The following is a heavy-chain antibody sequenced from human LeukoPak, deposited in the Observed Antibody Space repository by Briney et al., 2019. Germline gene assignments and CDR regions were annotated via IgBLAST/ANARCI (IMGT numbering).Heavy chain of an antibody. V-gene: IGHV1-46*01. J-gene: IGHJ5*02. Sequence: ASVKVSCKASGYTFTSYYMYWVRQAPGQGLEWMGIINPSGGSTSYAQKFQGRVTMTRDTSTSTVYMELSSLRSEDTAVYYCARDRWELHWFDPWGQGTLVTVSS. CDR1: GYTFTSYY. CDR2: INPSGGST. D-gene: IGHD1-26*01. CDR3: ARDRWELHWFDP.